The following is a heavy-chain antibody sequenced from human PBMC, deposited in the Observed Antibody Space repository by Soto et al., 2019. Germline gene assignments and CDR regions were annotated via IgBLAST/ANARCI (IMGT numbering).Heavy chain of an antibody. CDR2: ISGSGGST. J-gene: IGHJ1*01. CDR1: GFTFSSYA. Sequence: GGSLRLSCAASGFTFSSYAMSWVRQAPGKGLEWVSAISGSGGSTYYADSVKGRFTISRDNSKNTLYLQMNSLRAEDTAVYYCANSIVFGLRAEVQHWGQGTLVTVSS. V-gene: IGHV3-23*01. D-gene: IGHD2-15*01. CDR3: ANSIVFGLRAEVQH.